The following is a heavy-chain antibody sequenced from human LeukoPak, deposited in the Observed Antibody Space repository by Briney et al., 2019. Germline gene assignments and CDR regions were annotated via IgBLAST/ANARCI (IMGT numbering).Heavy chain of an antibody. Sequence: GGSLRLSCAASGFTFSSYSMNWGRQAPGKGLEWVSSISSSSSYIYYADSVKGRFTISRDNSKKTLYLQMNSLRAEDTAVYYISSGGGRRFGELSSSGVDYWGQGTLVTVSS. CDR1: GFTFSSYS. CDR2: ISSSSSYI. V-gene: IGHV3-21*01. D-gene: IGHD3-10*01. CDR3: SSGGGRRFGELSSSGVDY. J-gene: IGHJ4*02.